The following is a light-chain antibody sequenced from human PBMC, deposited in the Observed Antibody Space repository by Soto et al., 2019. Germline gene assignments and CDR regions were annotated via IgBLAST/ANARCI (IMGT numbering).Light chain of an antibody. CDR3: QQYDNSPIT. V-gene: IGKV3-20*01. CDR1: QSISSSF. CDR2: GAS. Sequence: EIVLTQSPGILSLSPGARASPSCGASQSISSSFLAWYQQKPGQAPRLLLLGASRQATGIPDRFSGTGSETDCTLTISRLEPEDFAVYYCQQYDNSPITFGQGTRLEIK. J-gene: IGKJ5*01.